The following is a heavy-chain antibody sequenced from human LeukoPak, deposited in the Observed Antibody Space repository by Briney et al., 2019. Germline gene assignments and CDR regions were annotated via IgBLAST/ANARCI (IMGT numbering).Heavy chain of an antibody. D-gene: IGHD4-17*01. CDR2: IYYSGST. Sequence: PSETLSLTCTVSGGSISSSSYYWGWIRQPPGKGLEWIGSIYYSGSTYYNPSLKSRVTISVDTSKNQFSLKLSSVTAADTAVYYCARYPDYGDSFDYWGQGTLVTVSS. J-gene: IGHJ4*02. CDR3: ARYPDYGDSFDY. V-gene: IGHV4-39*07. CDR1: GGSISSSSYY.